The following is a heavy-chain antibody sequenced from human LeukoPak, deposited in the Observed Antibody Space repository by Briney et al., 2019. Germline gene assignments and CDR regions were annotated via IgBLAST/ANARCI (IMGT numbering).Heavy chain of an antibody. CDR2: ISSSGSTI. CDR3: ARATVEVAFDI. D-gene: IGHD2-15*01. J-gene: IGHJ3*02. V-gene: IGHV3-48*03. CDR1: GFTFSSYE. Sequence: TGGSLRLSCAASGFTFSSYEMNWVRQAPGKGLEWVSYISSSGSTIYYADSVKGRFTIFRDNAKNSLYLQMNSLRAEDTAVYYCARATVEVAFDIWGQGTMVTVSS.